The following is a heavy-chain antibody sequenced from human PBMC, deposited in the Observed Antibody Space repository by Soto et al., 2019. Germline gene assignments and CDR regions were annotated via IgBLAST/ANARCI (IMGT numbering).Heavy chain of an antibody. CDR2: IYHSGST. CDR1: DGSISSGGYS. Sequence: PSETLSLTCAVSDGSISSGGYSWSWIRQPPGKGLEWIGYIYHSGSTNYNPSLKSRVTISVDTSKNQFSLKLSSVTAADTAVYYCARVDPQRDYYGMDVWGQGTTVTVSS. J-gene: IGHJ6*02. CDR3: ARVDPQRDYYGMDV. D-gene: IGHD2-2*01. V-gene: IGHV4-30-2*01.